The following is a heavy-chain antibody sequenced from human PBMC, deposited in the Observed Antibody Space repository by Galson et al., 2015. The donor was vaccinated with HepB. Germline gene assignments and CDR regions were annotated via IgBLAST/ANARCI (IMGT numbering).Heavy chain of an antibody. J-gene: IGHJ5*02. CDR2: ISYDGSNK. Sequence: SLRLSCAASGFTFSSYGMHWVRQAPGKGLEWAAVISYDGSNKYYADSVKGRFTISRDNSKNTLYLQMNSLRAEDTAVYYCAKASEKYCSSTSCLNWFDPWGQGTLVTVSS. CDR1: GFTFSSYG. V-gene: IGHV3-30*18. D-gene: IGHD2-2*01. CDR3: AKASEKYCSSTSCLNWFDP.